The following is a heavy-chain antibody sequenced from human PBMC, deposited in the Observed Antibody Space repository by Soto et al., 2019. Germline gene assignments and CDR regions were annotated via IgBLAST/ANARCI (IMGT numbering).Heavy chain of an antibody. CDR3: ARDLGGWSSGWYRQEI. Sequence: QVQLQESGPGLVKPSGTLSLTCAVSGGSISSSNWWSWVRQPPGKGLEWIGEIYHSGSTNYNPSLKSRVTISVDKSKNPFSLKLSSVTAADTAVYYWARDLGGWSSGWYRQEIWGQGTMVTVSS. J-gene: IGHJ3*02. CDR2: IYHSGST. V-gene: IGHV4-4*02. CDR1: GGSISSSNW. D-gene: IGHD6-19*01.